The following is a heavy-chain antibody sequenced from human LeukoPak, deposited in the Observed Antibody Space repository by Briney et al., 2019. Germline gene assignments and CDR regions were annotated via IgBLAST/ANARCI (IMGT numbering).Heavy chain of an antibody. CDR1: GFTFSSYW. J-gene: IGHJ4*02. D-gene: IGHD3/OR15-3a*01. CDR3: SRDLGTGRPHDF. CDR2: LNQYGNDK. Sequence: GGSLRLSCAASGFTFSSYWMTWVRQAPGKGLEWVANLNQYGNDKYYADSVRGRFTISRDNARDSLYLQMNSLRAEDTALYYCSRDLGTGRPHDFWGQGTLVTVSS. V-gene: IGHV3-7*01.